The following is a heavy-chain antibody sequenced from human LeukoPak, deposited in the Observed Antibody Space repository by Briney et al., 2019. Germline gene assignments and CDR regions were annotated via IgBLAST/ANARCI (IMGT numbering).Heavy chain of an antibody. Sequence: GGSLRLSCAASGFTFSSYAMSWVRQAPGTGLEWVSATSGGGGTPYYADSVKGRFTVSRDNSKNTLYLQMDSLRAEDTAVYYCAKARVCTTCYSGSQNNWFDPWGQGTLVTVSS. J-gene: IGHJ5*02. CDR3: AKARVCTTCYSGSQNNWFDP. CDR1: GFTFSSYA. V-gene: IGHV3-23*01. CDR2: TSGGGGTP. D-gene: IGHD2-21*02.